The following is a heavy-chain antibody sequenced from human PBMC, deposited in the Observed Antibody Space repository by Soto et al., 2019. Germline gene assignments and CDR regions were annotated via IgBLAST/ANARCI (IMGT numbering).Heavy chain of an antibody. D-gene: IGHD1-20*01. CDR1: GFTVSSNF. V-gene: IGHV3-66*01. CDR3: ARDNWNGSYYYGMDV. J-gene: IGHJ6*02. Sequence: EVQLVESGGDLVQPGGSLRLSCAASGFTVSSNFMSWVRQAPGKGLEWVSVIYSGGSTDYADSVKGRFTISRDNSKNTLYLQMNSLRAEDTAVYYCARDNWNGSYYYGMDVWGQGTTVTVSS. CDR2: IYSGGST.